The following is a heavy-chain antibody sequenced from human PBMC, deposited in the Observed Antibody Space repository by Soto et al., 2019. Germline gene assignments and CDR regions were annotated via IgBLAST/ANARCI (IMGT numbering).Heavy chain of an antibody. CDR1: GGTFSSYA. J-gene: IGHJ6*02. CDR2: IIPIFGTA. V-gene: IGHV1-69*06. Sequence: QVQLVQSGAEVKKPGSSVKVSCKASGGTFSSYAISWVRQAPGQGLEWMGGIIPIFGTANYAQKFQGRVTITADKSMSTAYMELSSLRSEDTAVYYCARRGYSGYLPPYYYGMDVWGQGTTVTVSS. D-gene: IGHD5-12*01. CDR3: ARRGYSGYLPPYYYGMDV.